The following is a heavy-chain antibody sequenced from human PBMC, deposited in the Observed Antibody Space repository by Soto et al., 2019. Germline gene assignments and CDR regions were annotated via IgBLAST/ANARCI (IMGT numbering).Heavy chain of an antibody. Sequence: GGSLRLSCAASGFMFSNYAMSWVRQAPGKGLEWVSGIGGRATGAYYADSVKGRFAISRDNSKNTLYLQMNSLRAEDTAVYYRARDASRDQLPDYYCYGLEFRGHATTVSV. CDR3: ARDASRDQLPDYYCYGLEF. V-gene: IGHV3-23*01. D-gene: IGHD1-26*01. CDR2: IGGRATGA. J-gene: IGHJ6*02. CDR1: GFMFSNYA.